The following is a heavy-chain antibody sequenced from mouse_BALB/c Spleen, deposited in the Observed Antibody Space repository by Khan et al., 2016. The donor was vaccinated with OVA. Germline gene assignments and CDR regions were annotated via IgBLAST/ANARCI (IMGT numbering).Heavy chain of an antibody. Sequence: EVELVESGGGLVKPGGSLKLSCAASGFTFSTYAMSWVRKTPEKRLEWVATISSDGDYTYYPDNVTGRFTISRDNAKNILYLQMSSLRSEDTAMYYCARAAYGNFAYWGQGTLVTVSA. J-gene: IGHJ3*01. CDR2: ISSDGDYT. CDR3: ARAAYGNFAY. D-gene: IGHD2-1*01. V-gene: IGHV5-9-3*01. CDR1: GFTFSTYA.